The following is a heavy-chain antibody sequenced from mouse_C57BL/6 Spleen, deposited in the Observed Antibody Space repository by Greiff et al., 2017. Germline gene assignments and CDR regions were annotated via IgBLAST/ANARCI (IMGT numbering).Heavy chain of an antibody. CDR3: TRDGSSYAMDY. V-gene: IGHV5-9-1*02. Sequence: EVKVVESGEGLVKPGGSLKLSCAASGFTFSSYAMSWVRQTPEKRLEWVAYISSGGGYIYYADTVKGRFTISRDNARNTLYLQMSSLKSEDTAMYYCTRDGSSYAMDYWGQGTSVTVSS. J-gene: IGHJ4*01. CDR1: GFTFSSYA. D-gene: IGHD1-1*01. CDR2: ISSGGGYI.